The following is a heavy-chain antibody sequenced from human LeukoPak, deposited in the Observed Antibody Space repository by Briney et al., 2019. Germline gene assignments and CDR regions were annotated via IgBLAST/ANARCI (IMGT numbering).Heavy chain of an antibody. CDR1: GFTFSNNW. CDR2: VKKDASEK. D-gene: IGHD1-26*01. J-gene: IGHJ4*02. CDR3: ARGATYAYYQDY. V-gene: IGHV3-7*01. Sequence: GGSLRLSCAASGFTFSNNWMTWVRQAPGKGLEWVASVKKDASEKYYVDSVKGRFTISRDNAKNSLYLQMNSLRAEDTAVYYCARGATYAYYQDYWGQGTLVTVSS.